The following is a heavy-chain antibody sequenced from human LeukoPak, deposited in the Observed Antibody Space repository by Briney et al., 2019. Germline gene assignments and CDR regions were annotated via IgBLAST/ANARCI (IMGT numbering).Heavy chain of an antibody. V-gene: IGHV4-61*02. D-gene: IGHD4-17*01. CDR3: AIEFTGDTYYFYY. CDR2: IYTSGST. J-gene: IGHJ4*02. Sequence: SETLSLTCTVSGGSISSGSYYWHWIRQPAGKGLEWVGRIYTSGSTNYNPSLKSRVTISVDTSKNQFSLKLTSVTAADPAVYYCAIEFTGDTYYFYYWGQATLVTVSS. CDR1: GGSISSGSYY.